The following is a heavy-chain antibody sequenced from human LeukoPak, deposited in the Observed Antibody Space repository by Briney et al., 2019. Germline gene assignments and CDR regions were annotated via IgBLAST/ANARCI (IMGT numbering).Heavy chain of an antibody. J-gene: IGHJ4*02. Sequence: XAASGFTFSNYPMNWVRQAPGKGLEWDSSISGSGGSTYYADSVKGRFTISRDNSKNTLYLQMNSLRADDTAVYYCAPQRAPIDYWGQGALVTVSS. CDR3: APQRAPIDY. CDR1: GFTFSNYP. V-gene: IGHV3-23*01. CDR2: ISGSGGST.